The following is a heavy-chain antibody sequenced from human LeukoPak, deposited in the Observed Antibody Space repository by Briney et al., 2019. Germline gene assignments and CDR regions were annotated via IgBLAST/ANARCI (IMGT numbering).Heavy chain of an antibody. V-gene: IGHV3-48*03. CDR2: ISSSGSTI. J-gene: IGHJ6*04. CDR3: AELGITMIGVV. Sequence: GGSLRLSCAASGFTFSSYEMNWVRQVPGKGLERVSYISSSGSTIYYAYSVKGRFTISRDNAKNSLYLQMNSLRAEDTAVYYCAELGITMIGVVWGKGTTVTISS. CDR1: GFTFSSYE. D-gene: IGHD3-10*02.